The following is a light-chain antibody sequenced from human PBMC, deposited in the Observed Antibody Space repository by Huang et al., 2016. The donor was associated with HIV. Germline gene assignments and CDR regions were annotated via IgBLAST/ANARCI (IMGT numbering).Light chain of an antibody. Sequence: EIVLTQSPDTLSLSPGEGATLSCRASLSINNNYLAGFQQKPGQPPRLLIYVASSRATGIPDRFSGSGSGTDFNLTISRLETEDFAMYFCQYYGTSPQTFGQGTKLDIK. CDR3: QYYGTSPQT. V-gene: IGKV3-20*01. CDR2: VAS. J-gene: IGKJ2*01. CDR1: LSINNNY.